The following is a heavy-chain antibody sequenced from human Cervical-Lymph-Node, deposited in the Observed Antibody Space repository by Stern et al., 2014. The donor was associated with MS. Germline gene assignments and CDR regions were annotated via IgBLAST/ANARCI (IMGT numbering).Heavy chain of an antibody. V-gene: IGHV1-69*01. Sequence: QMQLVQSGAEVKKPGSSVKVSCKASGGTFSTYPISWVRQAPGQGLEWMGGIIPIFGSSNYAQKFQGRVTISADESTRTAYMELSSLRSEDSAVYYCASLAVAAIQPNNWGQGTQVTVSS. CDR3: ASLAVAAIQPNN. CDR1: GGTFSTYP. CDR2: IIPIFGSS. D-gene: IGHD6-19*01. J-gene: IGHJ4*02.